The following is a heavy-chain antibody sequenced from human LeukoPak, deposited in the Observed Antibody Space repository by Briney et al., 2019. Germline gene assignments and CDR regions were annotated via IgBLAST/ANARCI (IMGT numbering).Heavy chain of an antibody. CDR3: AKDVRRCNGGCT. CDR2: ITTGDGNT. CDR1: GFTFSSYT. D-gene: IGHD2-8*01. J-gene: IGHJ5*02. Sequence: GGSLRLSCTASGFTFSSYTMTWVRQAPGKGLKWVSTITTGDGNTYYADSVKGRFTISRDNSKNTLSLQMNSLRVEDTAIYYCAKDVRRCNGGCTWGQGTLVTVSS. V-gene: IGHV3-23*01.